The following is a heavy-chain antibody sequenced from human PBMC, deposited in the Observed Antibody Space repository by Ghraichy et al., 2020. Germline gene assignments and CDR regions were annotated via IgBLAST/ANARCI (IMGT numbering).Heavy chain of an antibody. CDR2: MNPNSGNT. Sequence: ASVKVSCKASGYTFTSYDINWVRQATGQGLEWMGWMNPNSGNTGYAQKFQGRVTMTRNTSISTAYMELSSLRSEDTAVYYCARGIAVADHFDDWGQGTLVTVSS. J-gene: IGHJ4*02. CDR1: GYTFTSYD. D-gene: IGHD6-19*01. V-gene: IGHV1-8*01. CDR3: ARGIAVADHFDD.